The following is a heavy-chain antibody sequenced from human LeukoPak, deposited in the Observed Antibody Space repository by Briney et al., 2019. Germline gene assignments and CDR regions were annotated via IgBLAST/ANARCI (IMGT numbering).Heavy chain of an antibody. V-gene: IGHV4-61*02. CDR1: GGSISSGSYY. Sequence: SETLSLTCTVSGGSISSGSYYWSWIRQPAGKGLEWIGRIYTSGSTNYNPSLKSRVTISVDTSKNQFSLKLSSVTAADTAVYYCARYGHDSSGYYYYYMDVWGKGTTVTISS. CDR2: IYTSGST. CDR3: ARYGHDSSGYYYYYMDV. J-gene: IGHJ6*03. D-gene: IGHD3-22*01.